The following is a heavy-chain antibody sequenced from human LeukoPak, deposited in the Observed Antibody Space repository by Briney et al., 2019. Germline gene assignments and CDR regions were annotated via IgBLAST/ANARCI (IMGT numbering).Heavy chain of an antibody. J-gene: IGHJ5*02. CDR3: ARDIPYYYDSSGYYWFDP. CDR2: IYTSGST. Sequence: SETLSLTCTVSGGSISSYYWSWIRQPAGKGLEWIGRIYTSGSTNYNPSLKSRVTMSVDTSKNQFSLKLSSVTAADTAVYYCARDIPYYYDSSGYYWFDPWGQGTLVTVSS. V-gene: IGHV4-4*07. CDR1: GGSISSYY. D-gene: IGHD3-22*01.